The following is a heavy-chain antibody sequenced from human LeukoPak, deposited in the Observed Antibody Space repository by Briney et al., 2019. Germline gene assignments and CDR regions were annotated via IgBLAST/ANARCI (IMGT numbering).Heavy chain of an antibody. CDR2: IKSKTEGGTT. Sequence: GGSLRLSCAASGFTFSNAWMSWVRQAPGKGLEWVGRIKSKTEGGTTDYAAPVKGRFTISRDDSKNTLYLQMNSLKTEDTAVYYCTTAYYDILTGSNYFDYWGQGTLVTVSS. V-gene: IGHV3-15*01. CDR3: TTAYYDILTGSNYFDY. D-gene: IGHD3-9*01. J-gene: IGHJ4*02. CDR1: GFTFSNAW.